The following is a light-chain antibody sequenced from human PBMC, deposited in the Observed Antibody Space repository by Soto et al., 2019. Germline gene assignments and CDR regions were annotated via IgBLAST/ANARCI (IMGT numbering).Light chain of an antibody. CDR1: QGISTY. CDR3: QQRDSYPPT. J-gene: IGKJ1*01. Sequence: DIQLTQSPSFLSASVGDRVTITCRASQGISTYLAWYQQKPGQAPNLLIYGASTLQSGVPSRFGGSGSGSAFTLTFTNLQPEDFATYYCQQRDSYPPTFGQGTKVEIK. V-gene: IGKV1-9*01. CDR2: GAS.